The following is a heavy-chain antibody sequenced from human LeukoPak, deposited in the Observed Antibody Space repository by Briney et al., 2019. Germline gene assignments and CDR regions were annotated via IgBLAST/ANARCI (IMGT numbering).Heavy chain of an antibody. CDR3: ARDKERQLWIDY. D-gene: IGHD5-18*01. J-gene: IGHJ4*02. CDR1: GYSISSGYY. CDR2: IYYSGSA. V-gene: IGHV4-38-2*02. Sequence: SETLSLTCTVSGYSISSGYYWGWIRQPPGKGLEWIGSIYYSGSAFYNPSLKSRVSISVDTSKNQFSLKLSSVTAADTAVYYCARDKERQLWIDYWGQGTLVTVSS.